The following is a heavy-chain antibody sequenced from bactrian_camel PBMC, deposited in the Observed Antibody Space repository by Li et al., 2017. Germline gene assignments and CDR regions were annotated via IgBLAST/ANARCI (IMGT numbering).Heavy chain of an antibody. CDR1: GYISNSYC. J-gene: IGHJ4*01. Sequence: DVQLVESGGGSVQAGGSLGLSCTASGYISNSYCMGWFRQAPGKEREGVASVDNDGTITYADSVRGRFTISLDIYKNTLYLQMDKLKPEDTAMYYCASDFPARDRTPNPFNMGPACPFVFRDWGQGTQVTVS. D-gene: IGHD3*01. CDR3: ASDFPARDRTPNPFNMGPACPFVFRD. CDR2: VDNDGTI. V-gene: IGHV3S67*01.